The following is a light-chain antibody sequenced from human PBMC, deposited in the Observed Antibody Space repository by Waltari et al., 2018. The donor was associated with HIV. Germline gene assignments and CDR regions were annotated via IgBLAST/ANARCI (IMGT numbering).Light chain of an antibody. J-gene: IGLJ3*02. CDR1: SSDVGGYNS. V-gene: IGLV2-11*01. CDR3: CSYAGSYTV. Sequence: QSALTQPRSVSGSPGQSVTIPCTGTSSDVGGYNSVSWYQQHPGKAPTLMIYAVSKRPSGVPDRFSGSKSGNTASLTISGLQAEDEADYYCCSYAGSYTVFGGGTKLTVL. CDR2: AVS.